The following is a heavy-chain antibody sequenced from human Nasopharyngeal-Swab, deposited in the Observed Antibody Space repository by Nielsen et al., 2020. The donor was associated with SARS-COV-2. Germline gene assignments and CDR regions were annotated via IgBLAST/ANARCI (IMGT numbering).Heavy chain of an antibody. Sequence: GSLKISCAASGFTFNNYNFNWVRQAPGKGLEWVSSISSSSSYIYYADSVKGRFTISRDTAKNSLYLQMNSLRAEDTAVYYCARDGLDYDFWSAYFMDVWGQGTTVTVSS. CDR2: ISSSSSYI. CDR1: GFTFNNYN. CDR3: ARDGLDYDFWSAYFMDV. D-gene: IGHD3-3*01. V-gene: IGHV3-21*01. J-gene: IGHJ6*02.